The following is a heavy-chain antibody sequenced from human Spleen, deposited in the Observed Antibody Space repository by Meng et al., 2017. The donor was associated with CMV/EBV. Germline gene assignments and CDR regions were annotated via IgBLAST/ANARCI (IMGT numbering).Heavy chain of an antibody. Sequence: TSRASGYSFTGYSIHWMRHAPGQGRESTGWISPNSGDINYAQKVHVRVTMTRDTSISIASMELNTLTSDATAMYHCTRRFPTVQFDFCGQRTLVTVSS. V-gene: IGHV1-2*02. D-gene: IGHD2-21*02. CDR2: ISPNSGDI. CDR3: TRRFPTVQFDF. CDR1: GYSFTGYS. J-gene: IGHJ4*02.